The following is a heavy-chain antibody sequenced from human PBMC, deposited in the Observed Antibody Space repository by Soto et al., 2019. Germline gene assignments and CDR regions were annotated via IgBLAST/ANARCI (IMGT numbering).Heavy chain of an antibody. Sequence: QLQLQESGSGLVKPSQTLSLTCAVSGGSINSGDYSWSWIRQPPGKGLEWIGYIYHSGSTYYKSSLKSRVTISVDRSKNQCSLKRSFVTAADTAVYYCARVRDCGGDCYYFDYWGQGTLVTVSS. V-gene: IGHV4-30-2*01. D-gene: IGHD2-21*02. CDR3: ARVRDCGGDCYYFDY. CDR1: GGSINSGDYS. CDR2: IYHSGST. J-gene: IGHJ4*02.